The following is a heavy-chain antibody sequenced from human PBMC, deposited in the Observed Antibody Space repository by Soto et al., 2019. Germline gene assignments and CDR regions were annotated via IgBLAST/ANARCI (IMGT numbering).Heavy chain of an antibody. CDR1: GGSISSGGYY. D-gene: IGHD2-8*01. CDR3: ARAARDASTNVDKAPHYYYYMDV. CDR2: IYYSGST. J-gene: IGHJ6*03. V-gene: IGHV4-31*03. Sequence: SETLSLTCTVFGGSISSGGYYWSWIRQHPGKGLEWIGYIYYSGSTYYNPSLKSRVTISVDTSKNQFSLKLSSVTAADTAVYYCARAARDASTNVDKAPHYYYYMDVSGKGTTVTVSS.